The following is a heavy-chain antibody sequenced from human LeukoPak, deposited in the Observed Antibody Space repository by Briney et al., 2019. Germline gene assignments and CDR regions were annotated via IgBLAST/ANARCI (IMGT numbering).Heavy chain of an antibody. CDR2: IYPGDSDT. V-gene: IGHV5-51*01. Sequence: GESLKISCKGSGYSFTSCWIGWVRQMPGKGLEWMGIIYPGDSDTRYSPSFQGQVTISADKSISTAYLQWSSLKASDTAMYYCARRYCSGGSCYFDAFDIWGQGTMVTVSS. CDR1: GYSFTSCW. J-gene: IGHJ3*02. D-gene: IGHD2-15*01. CDR3: ARRYCSGGSCYFDAFDI.